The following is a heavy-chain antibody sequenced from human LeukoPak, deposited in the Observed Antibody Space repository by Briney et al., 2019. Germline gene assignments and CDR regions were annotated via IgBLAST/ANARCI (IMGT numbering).Heavy chain of an antibody. D-gene: IGHD2-15*01. CDR3: ARDPLRYCSGGSCYSFGD. V-gene: IGHV3-23*01. J-gene: IGHJ4*02. CDR1: GFTFNSYG. Sequence: PGGSLRLSCAASGFTFNSYGMSWVRQAPGKGLEWVSGISGSGGATYYADSVKGRFTISRDNSKNTLYLQMNSLRAEDTAVYYCARDPLRYCSGGSCYSFGDWGQGTLVTVSS. CDR2: ISGSGGAT.